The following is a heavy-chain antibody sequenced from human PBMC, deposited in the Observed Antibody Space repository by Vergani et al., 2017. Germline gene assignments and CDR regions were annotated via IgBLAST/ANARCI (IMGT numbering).Heavy chain of an antibody. D-gene: IGHD2-21*01. CDR1: GGSISRYY. V-gene: IGHV4-59*01. CDR2: IYYSGST. Sequence: QVQLQESGPGLVKPSETLSLTCTVPGGSISRYYWSWIRQPPGKGLEWIGYIYYSGSTNYNPSLKSRVTISVDTSKNQFSLKLSSVTAADTAVYYCARAWKHSTRFDYWGQGTLVTVSS. CDR3: ARAWKHSTRFDY. J-gene: IGHJ4*02.